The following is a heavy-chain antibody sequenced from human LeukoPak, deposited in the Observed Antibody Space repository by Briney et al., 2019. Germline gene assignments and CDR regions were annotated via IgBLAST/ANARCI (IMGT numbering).Heavy chain of an antibody. CDR3: AKGTGSYPPGDAFDI. Sequence: PGGSLRLSCAASGFTFSSYSMNWVRQAPGKGLEWVSYISSSSSTIYYADSVKGRFTISRDNAKNSLYLQMNSLRAEDTAVYYCAKGTGSYPPGDAFDIWGQGTMVTVSS. CDR1: GFTFSSYS. J-gene: IGHJ3*02. D-gene: IGHD1-26*01. CDR2: ISSSSSTI. V-gene: IGHV3-48*01.